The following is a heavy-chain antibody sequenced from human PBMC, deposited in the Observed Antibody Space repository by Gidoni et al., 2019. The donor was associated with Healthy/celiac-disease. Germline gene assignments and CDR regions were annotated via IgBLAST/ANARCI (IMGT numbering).Heavy chain of an antibody. CDR2: ISSSSSYI. Sequence: EVQLVESGGGLVKPGGSLRLSCAASGFPFSSYSMNWVRQAPGKGLEWVSSISSSSSYIYYADSVKGRFTISRDNAKNSLYLQMNSLRAEDTAVYYCARERGRDGYNYPFDYWGQRTLVTVSS. D-gene: IGHD5-12*01. J-gene: IGHJ4*02. V-gene: IGHV3-21*01. CDR3: ARERGRDGYNYPFDY. CDR1: GFPFSSYS.